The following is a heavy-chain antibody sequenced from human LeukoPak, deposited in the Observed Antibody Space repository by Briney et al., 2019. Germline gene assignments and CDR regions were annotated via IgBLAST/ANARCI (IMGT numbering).Heavy chain of an antibody. J-gene: IGHJ4*02. V-gene: IGHV3-7*01. CDR2: IKQDGSEK. CDR3: ASSFMGYYFDY. CDR1: GFTFSSYW. Sequence: GGSLRLSCAASGFTFSSYWMSWVRQAPGKGLEWVANIKQDGSEKYYVDSVKGRFTISRDNAKKSLYLQMNSLRAEDTAVYYCASSFMGYYFDYWGQGTLVTVSS. D-gene: IGHD3-10*01.